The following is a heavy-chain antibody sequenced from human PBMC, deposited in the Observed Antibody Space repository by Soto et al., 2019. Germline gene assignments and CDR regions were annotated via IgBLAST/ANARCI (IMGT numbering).Heavy chain of an antibody. V-gene: IGHV3-23*01. CDR2: ISGTGGSS. J-gene: IGHJ2*01. CDR1: GFTFSTYT. CDR3: AKRAVAGRNRYFDL. D-gene: IGHD6-19*01. Sequence: EVQLLKSGGGLVQPGGSLRLSCAASGFTFSTYTMSWVRQAPGKGMECVSAISGTGGSSSYTDSVKGRFTISRDNSKNTLSLQMDSLRAEDTARYYCAKRAVAGRNRYFDLWGRGTLVTVSS.